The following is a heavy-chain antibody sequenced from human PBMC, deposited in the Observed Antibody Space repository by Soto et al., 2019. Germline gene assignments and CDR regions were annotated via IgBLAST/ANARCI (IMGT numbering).Heavy chain of an antibody. J-gene: IGHJ4*01. Sequence: EVQLVESGGELVKPGGSLRLSCAASGFTFSDAWINWVRQAPGKGLEWVGRIKSKIDGGTTDFAAPVKGRFAISRDDSRDRVYMEMYSLKTDDTAVYYCTTDSLFTGQLVRMDNWGHGTLVTVSS. CDR1: GFTFSDAW. CDR3: TTDSLFTGQLVRMDN. D-gene: IGHD3-9*01. V-gene: IGHV3-15*07. CDR2: IKSKIDGGTT.